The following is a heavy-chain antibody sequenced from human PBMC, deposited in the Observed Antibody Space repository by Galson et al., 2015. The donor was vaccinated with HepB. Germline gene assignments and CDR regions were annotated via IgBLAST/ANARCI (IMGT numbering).Heavy chain of an antibody. CDR1: GGTFSSYT. V-gene: IGHV1-69*04. CDR2: IIPILGIA. Sequence: SVKVSCKASGGTFSSYTISWVRQAPGQGLEWMGRIIPILGIANYAQKYQGRATITADKSTSTAYMELSSLRSEDTAVYYCAREIGMISFGGNPLIEAGWFDPWGQGTLVTVSS. CDR3: AREIGMISFGGNPLIEAGWFDP. D-gene: IGHD3-16*01. J-gene: IGHJ5*02.